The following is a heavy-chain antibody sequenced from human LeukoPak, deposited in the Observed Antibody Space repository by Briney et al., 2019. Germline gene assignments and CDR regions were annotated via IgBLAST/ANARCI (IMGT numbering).Heavy chain of an antibody. V-gene: IGHV3-9*01. D-gene: IGHD2-2*01. Sequence: GGSLRLSCAASGFTFEDYAMHWVRQAAGKGLEWGAGISWNSGSIGYGDSAKGRFTISRDNATNSLYLQMNNLRPEDTALYYCAKGQYTSLVLPDATWGQGTLVTVSS. CDR3: AKGQYTSLVLPDAT. CDR1: GFTFEDYA. CDR2: ISWNSGSI. J-gene: IGHJ4*02.